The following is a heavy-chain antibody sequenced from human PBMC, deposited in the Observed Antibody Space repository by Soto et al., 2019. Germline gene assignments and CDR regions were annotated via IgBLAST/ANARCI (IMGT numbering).Heavy chain of an antibody. Sequence: GQGIEWTGWISAYNGNTNYAQKLQGRVTMTTDTSTSTAYMELRSLRSDDTAVYYCARDAADWCSSPSCYPEYNWFDPWGQGTLVTVSS. V-gene: IGHV1-18*01. CDR2: ISAYNGNT. D-gene: IGHD2-2*01. J-gene: IGHJ5*02. CDR3: ARDAADWCSSPSCYPEYNWFDP.